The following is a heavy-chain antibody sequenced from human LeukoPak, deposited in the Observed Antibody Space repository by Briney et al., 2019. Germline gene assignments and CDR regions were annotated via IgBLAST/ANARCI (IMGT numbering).Heavy chain of an antibody. CDR1: GFSVTSGSYY. J-gene: IGHJ4*02. CDR3: ARDRSYYSDY. CDR2: IYYSGST. V-gene: IGHV4-61*01. Sequence: SETLSLTCTVSGFSVTSGSYYWGWIRQPPGKGLEWIGYIYYSGSTNYNPSLKSRVTISVDTSKNQFSLELSSVTAADTAVYYCARDRSYYSDYWGQGTLVTVSS.